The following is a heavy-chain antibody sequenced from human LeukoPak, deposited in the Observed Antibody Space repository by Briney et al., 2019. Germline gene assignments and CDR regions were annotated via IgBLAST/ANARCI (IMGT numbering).Heavy chain of an antibody. D-gene: IGHD4-17*01. CDR3: AKCPFYGDYSYFDY. CDR2: ISGSGGST. CDR1: GFTFSSYA. Sequence: PGGSLRLSCAASGFTFSSYAMSWVRQAPGKGLEWVSAISGSGGSTYYADSVKGRFTISRDNSKNTLYLQMNSLRAEDTAVYYCAKCPFYGDYSYFDYWGQGTLVTVSP. J-gene: IGHJ4*02. V-gene: IGHV3-23*01.